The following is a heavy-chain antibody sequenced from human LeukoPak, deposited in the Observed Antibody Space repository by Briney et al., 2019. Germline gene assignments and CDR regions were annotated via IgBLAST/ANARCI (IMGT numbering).Heavy chain of an antibody. CDR3: ARGGYDILTGPLSAFDI. J-gene: IGHJ3*02. CDR1: GGSISSGSYD. D-gene: IGHD3-9*01. CDR2: IYSSGST. V-gene: IGHV4-61*02. Sequence: SETLSLTCSVSGGSISSGSYDWSWIRQPAGKGLEWIGRIYSSGSTNYNPSLKSRVTISVDTSKNQFSLKLSSVTAADTAVYYCARGGYDILTGPLSAFDIWGQGTMVTVSS.